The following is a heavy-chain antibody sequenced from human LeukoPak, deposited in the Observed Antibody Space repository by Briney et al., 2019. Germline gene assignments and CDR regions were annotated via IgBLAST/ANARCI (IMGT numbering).Heavy chain of an antibody. CDR1: GFTLSDSG. Sequence: GGSLRLSCAAPGFTLSDSGMSWVRQPPGKGLEWVSGVSSDGRAYYGDSVKGRFTVSRDNFKNTLNLQMNNLRAEDTARYYCARSSLGRGVSGFGYWGQGTVVTVSS. CDR2: VSSDGRA. V-gene: IGHV3-23*01. D-gene: IGHD3-10*01. CDR3: ARSSLGRGVSGFGY. J-gene: IGHJ4*02.